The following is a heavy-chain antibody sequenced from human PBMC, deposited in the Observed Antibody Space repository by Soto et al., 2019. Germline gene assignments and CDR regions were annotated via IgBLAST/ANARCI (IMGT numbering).Heavy chain of an antibody. J-gene: IGHJ4*02. Sequence: SETLSLTCAVYGGSFSGYYWSWIRQPPGKGLERIGEINHSGSTNYNPSLKSRVTITVDTSKNQFSLKLSTVTAADTTVYDCARFALDVTTDYWGQGTLVTGSS. CDR1: GGSFSGYY. V-gene: IGHV4-34*01. CDR3: ARFALDVTTDY. CDR2: INHSGST. D-gene: IGHD4-4*01.